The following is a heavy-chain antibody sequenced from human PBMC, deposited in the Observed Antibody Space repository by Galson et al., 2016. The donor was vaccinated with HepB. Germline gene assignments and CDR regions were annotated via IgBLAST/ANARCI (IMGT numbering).Heavy chain of an antibody. J-gene: IGHJ4*02. V-gene: IGHV4-4*02. CDR2: IYHSGTT. D-gene: IGHD1-1*01. Sequence: SETLSLTCVASGASISSSNWWTWVRQSPGKGLEWIGGIYHSGTTNYNPSLKTRVTISVDKSKNQFSLRLSSVIAADTAVYYCEKVQDTVVPGGSGYCGQGTLVTVSS. CDR1: GASISSSNW. CDR3: EKVQDTVVPGGSGY.